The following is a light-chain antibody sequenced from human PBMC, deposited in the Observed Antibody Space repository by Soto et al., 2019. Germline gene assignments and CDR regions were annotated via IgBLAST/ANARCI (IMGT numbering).Light chain of an antibody. V-gene: IGKV3-15*01. CDR3: QQYNNWPHT. CDR2: GAS. CDR1: QSVSSN. J-gene: IGKJ2*01. Sequence: EIVMTQSPATLSVSPGERATLSCRASQSVSSNLAWYQQKPGQAPRLLIYGASTRATGIPGRFSGSGSGTEFTLTISSLQSEEFAVYYCQQYNNWPHTFGQGTKLEIK.